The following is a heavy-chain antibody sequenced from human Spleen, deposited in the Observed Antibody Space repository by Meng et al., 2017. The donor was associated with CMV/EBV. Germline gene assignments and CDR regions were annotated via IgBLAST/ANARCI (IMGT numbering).Heavy chain of an antibody. CDR2: ISWDGGST. CDR1: GFTFDDYT. CDR3: AKFPRGYYYYYGMDV. J-gene: IGHJ6*02. Sequence: GESLKISCAASGFTFDDYTMHWVRQAPGKGLEWVSLISWDGGSTYYADSLKGRFTISRDNRKNSLYLQMNSLRTEDTALYYCAKFPRGYYYYYGMDVWGQGNTVTVSS. V-gene: IGHV3-43*01.